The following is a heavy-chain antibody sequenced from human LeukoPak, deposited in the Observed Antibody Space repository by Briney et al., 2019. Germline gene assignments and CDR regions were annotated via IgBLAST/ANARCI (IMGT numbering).Heavy chain of an antibody. CDR2: ISFDGSNK. J-gene: IGHJ4*02. Sequence: AGGSLRLSCSASGFTFSSYAMHWVRQAPGKGLEWVAIISFDGSNKNYADSVKGRFTISRDNSRNTLYLQMNSLTPEDTAVYFCARDLRWLQTFDHWGQGSLVTVSS. D-gene: IGHD5-24*01. CDR1: GFTFSSYA. CDR3: ARDLRWLQTFDH. V-gene: IGHV3-30-3*01.